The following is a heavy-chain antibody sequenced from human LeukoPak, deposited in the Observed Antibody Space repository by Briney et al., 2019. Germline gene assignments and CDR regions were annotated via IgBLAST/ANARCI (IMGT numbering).Heavy chain of an antibody. V-gene: IGHV3-7*01. Sequence: GGSLRLSCVASGFTFSKYWMTWVRQAPGKGLEWVANIRGDGNVKYLLDSVKGRFTISRDNVKNSLSLEMNNLRAEDRAVYYCSRDANYYDSSRHYFDAFDIWGQGTMVTVSS. CDR2: IRGDGNVK. CDR3: SRDANYYDSSRHYFDAFDI. CDR1: GFTFSKYW. J-gene: IGHJ3*02. D-gene: IGHD3-22*01.